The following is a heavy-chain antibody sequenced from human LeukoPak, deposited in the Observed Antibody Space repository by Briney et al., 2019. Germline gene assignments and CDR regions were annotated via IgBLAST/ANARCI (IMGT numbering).Heavy chain of an antibody. CDR2: ISYDGSNK. CDR3: AKDFSGSYATWFDP. Sequence: QPGRSLRLSCAASGFTFSSYAMHWVRQAPGKGLEWVAVISYDGSNKYYADSVKGRFTISRDNSKNTLYLQMNSLRAEDTAVYYCAKDFSGSYATWFDPWGQGTLVTVSS. D-gene: IGHD1-26*01. CDR1: GFTFSSYA. V-gene: IGHV3-30-3*01. J-gene: IGHJ5*02.